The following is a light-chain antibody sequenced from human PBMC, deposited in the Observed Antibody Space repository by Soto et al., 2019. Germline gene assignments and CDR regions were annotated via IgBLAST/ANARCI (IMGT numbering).Light chain of an antibody. CDR1: HNIERW. J-gene: IGKJ1*01. CDR2: DAS. Sequence: IQMTQSPSTLSASVGDRVTITCRASHNIERWMAWYQQKPGKAPKLLIYDASNLETGVPSRFSGSGSGTDFTFTISSLQPDDFATYYCQHYNSYSEAFGQGTKVDIK. V-gene: IGKV1-5*01. CDR3: QHYNSYSEA.